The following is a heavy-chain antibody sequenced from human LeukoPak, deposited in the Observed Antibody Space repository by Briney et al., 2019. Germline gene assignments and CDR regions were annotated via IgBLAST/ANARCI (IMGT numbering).Heavy chain of an antibody. Sequence: ASVKVSCKASGYTFTSYGMGWVRQAPGQGLEWMGWISAYNSNTNYAQKLQGRVTMTTDTSTSTAYMELRSLRSDDTAVYYCARAVPDYYYYMDVWGKGTTVTVSS. CDR1: GYTFTSYG. J-gene: IGHJ6*03. CDR3: ARAVPDYYYYMDV. V-gene: IGHV1-18*01. CDR2: ISAYNSNT. D-gene: IGHD2-2*01.